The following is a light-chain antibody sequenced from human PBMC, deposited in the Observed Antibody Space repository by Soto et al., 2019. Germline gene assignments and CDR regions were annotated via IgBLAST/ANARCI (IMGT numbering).Light chain of an antibody. CDR1: QSVSSY. CDR3: QQRRNWPPFT. J-gene: IGKJ3*01. CDR2: DAS. V-gene: IGKV3-11*01. Sequence: EIVLTQSPATLSLSPGERATLSCRASQSVSSYLAWYQQKPGQAPRLLIYDASNRATGIPARFSGSGSGTDFTLTISSLEPKDFAVYYCQQRRNWPPFTFGPGTKVDIK.